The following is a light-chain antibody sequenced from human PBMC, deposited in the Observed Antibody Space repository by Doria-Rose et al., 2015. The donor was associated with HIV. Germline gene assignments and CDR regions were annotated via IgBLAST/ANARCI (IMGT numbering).Light chain of an antibody. CDR2: DNN. Sequence: PGPKVTISCSGSSSNIGNNYVSWYQQLPGTAPRLLIYDNNKQPSGIPDRFSGSKSGTSATLDITGLQTGDEADYYCGTWDSSLSAVFGGGTTLTVL. CDR1: SSNIGNNY. V-gene: IGLV1-51*01. J-gene: IGLJ3*02. CDR3: GTWDSSLSAV.